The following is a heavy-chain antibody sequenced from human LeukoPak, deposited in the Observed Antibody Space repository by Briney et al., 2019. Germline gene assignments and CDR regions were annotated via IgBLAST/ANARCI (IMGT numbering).Heavy chain of an antibody. V-gene: IGHV3-21*01. Sequence: PGGSLRLSCAASGFTFSSYSMNWVRQAPGQGLEWVSSISSSSSYIYYADSVKGRFTISRDNAKNSLYLQMNSLRAEDTAVYYCARARTPFQLIVGATNWADYWGQGTLVTVSS. CDR3: ARARTPFQLIVGATNWADY. CDR1: GFTFSSYS. CDR2: ISSSSSYI. D-gene: IGHD1-26*01. J-gene: IGHJ4*02.